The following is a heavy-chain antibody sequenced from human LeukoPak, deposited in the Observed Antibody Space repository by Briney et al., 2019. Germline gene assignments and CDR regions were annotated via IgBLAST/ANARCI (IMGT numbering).Heavy chain of an antibody. D-gene: IGHD5-24*01. J-gene: IGHJ3*02. CDR3: AYGRWLQYHAFDI. V-gene: IGHV3-48*03. Sequence: GGSLRLSCAASGFTFSSYEMNWVRQAPGKGLEWVSYISSSGSTIYYADSVKGRFTISRDNAKNSLYLQMNSLRAEDTAVYYCAYGRWLQYHAFDIWGQGTMVTVSS. CDR2: ISSSGSTI. CDR1: GFTFSSYE.